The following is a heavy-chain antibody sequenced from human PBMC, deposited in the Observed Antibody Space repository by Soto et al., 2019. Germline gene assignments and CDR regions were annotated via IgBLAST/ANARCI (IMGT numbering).Heavy chain of an antibody. CDR2: ISGSGGST. Sequence: GGSLRLSCLASVFTFSDYYMTWIRQAPGKGLEWVSAISGSGGSTYYADSVKGRFTISRDNSKNTLYLQMNSLRAEDTAVYYCAKDPGIPARFDPWGQGNLVTVS. CDR3: AKDPGIPARFDP. J-gene: IGHJ5*02. V-gene: IGHV3-23*01. CDR1: VFTFSDYY. D-gene: IGHD6-13*01.